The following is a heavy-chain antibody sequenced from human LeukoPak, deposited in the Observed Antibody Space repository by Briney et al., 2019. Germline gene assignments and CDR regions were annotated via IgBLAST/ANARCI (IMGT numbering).Heavy chain of an antibody. V-gene: IGHV1-2*02. Sequence: ASVKVSCKASGYTFTGYYMHWVRQAPGQGLEWMGWINPNSGGTNYGQKFQGRVTMTRDTSISTAYMELSRLRSDDTAVYYCARSPSYYGSGSYWVYWGQGTLVTVSS. CDR3: ARSPSYYGSGSYWVY. CDR1: GYTFTGYY. D-gene: IGHD3-10*01. J-gene: IGHJ4*02. CDR2: INPNSGGT.